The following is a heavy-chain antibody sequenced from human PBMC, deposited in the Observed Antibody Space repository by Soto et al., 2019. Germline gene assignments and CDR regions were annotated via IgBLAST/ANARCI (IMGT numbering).Heavy chain of an antibody. Sequence: SGPTRVNPTQTPTLTCTFSGFSLSTSGMCVSWIRQPPGKALEWLALIDWNDDKYYRTSLKTRLTISKDTSKNQVVVTMTNMDPVDTATYYCGRILGDTAMRTTKSSYYYGMDVWG. D-gene: IGHD5-18*01. V-gene: IGHV2-70*01. J-gene: IGHJ6*02. CDR1: GFSLSTSGMC. CDR2: IDWNDDK. CDR3: GRILGDTAMRTTKSSYYYGMDV.